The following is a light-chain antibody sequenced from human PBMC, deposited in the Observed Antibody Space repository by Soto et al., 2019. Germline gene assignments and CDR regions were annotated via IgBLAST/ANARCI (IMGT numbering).Light chain of an antibody. V-gene: IGKV3-15*01. CDR3: QQDNNWPPYT. Sequence: EIVMTQSPATLSVSPGERATISCRASQSVSSSLAWYQQKPGQAPRLLIYGSSTRATGIPARFSGSVSGTEFTLTISSLQSEDFAVYYCQQDNNWPPYTFGHGTKLEIK. J-gene: IGKJ2*01. CDR1: QSVSSS. CDR2: GSS.